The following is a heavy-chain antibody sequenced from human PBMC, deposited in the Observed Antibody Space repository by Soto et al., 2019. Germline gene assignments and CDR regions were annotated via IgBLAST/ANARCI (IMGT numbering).Heavy chain of an antibody. Sequence: SETLSLTCGVSGGTVASSHWWSWVRQSPSRGLEWIGNVYHTGDANFNPSLQSRVTFSVDKSNNQFSLRLTSLTAADTAVYFCAREIVTAGGNNYFDPWGPGTLVTVSS. CDR2: VYHTGDA. V-gene: IGHV4-4*02. CDR3: AREIVTAGGNNYFDP. J-gene: IGHJ5*02. CDR1: GGTVASSHW. D-gene: IGHD2-21*02.